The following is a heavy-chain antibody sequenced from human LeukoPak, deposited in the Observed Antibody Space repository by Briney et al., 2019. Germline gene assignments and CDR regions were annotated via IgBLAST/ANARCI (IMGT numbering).Heavy chain of an antibody. D-gene: IGHD2-21*02. V-gene: IGHV3-21*01. CDR3: ARESFVVVTAQNDY. CDR1: GFTFSSYS. CDR2: ISSSSSYI. J-gene: IGHJ4*02. Sequence: GSLRLSCAASGFTFSSYSMNWVRLAPGKGLEWVSSISSSSSYIYYADSVKGRFTISRDNVKNSLYLQMDSMRAEDTAVYYCARESFVVVTAQNDYWGQGTLVTVSS.